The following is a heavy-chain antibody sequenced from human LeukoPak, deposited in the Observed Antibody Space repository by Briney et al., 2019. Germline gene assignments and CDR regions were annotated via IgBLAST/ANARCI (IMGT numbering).Heavy chain of an antibody. CDR2: IIPIFGTA. CDR1: GGTFSSYA. D-gene: IGHD3-3*01. V-gene: IGHV1-69*05. J-gene: IGHJ6*03. CDR3: ARVVGDFWSGSYYYYYMDV. Sequence: SVKVSCKASGGTFSSYAISWVRQAPGQGLEWMGRIIPIFGTANYAQKFQGRVTITTDESTSTAYMELSSLRSEDTAVYYCARVVGDFWSGSYYYYYMDVWGKGTTVTVFS.